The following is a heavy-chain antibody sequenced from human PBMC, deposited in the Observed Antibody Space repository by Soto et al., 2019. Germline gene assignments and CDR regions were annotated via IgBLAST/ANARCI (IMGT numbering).Heavy chain of an antibody. CDR3: ARDRRGYSGYETYYFDY. D-gene: IGHD5-12*01. CDR2: ISSSSSYT. V-gene: IGHV3-11*05. CDR1: GFTFSDYY. J-gene: IGHJ4*02. Sequence: QVQLVESGGGLVKPGGSLRLSCAASGFTFSDYYMSWIRQAPGKGLEWVSYISSSSSYTNYADSVKGRFTISRDNAKNSLYLQMHSLRAEDTAVYYCARDRRGYSGYETYYFDYWGQGTLVTVSS.